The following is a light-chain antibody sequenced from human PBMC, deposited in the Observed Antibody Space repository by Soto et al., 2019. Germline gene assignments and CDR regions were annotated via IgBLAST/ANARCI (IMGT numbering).Light chain of an antibody. V-gene: IGLV2-14*03. CDR3: SACTSSISYV. CDR2: DVN. CDR1: SSDVGSYNS. Sequence: CALTQPASGFGSPGQSIAICCTGTSSDVGSYNSVSWYQQYPGKAPKLMIHDVNNRPSGISDRFSGSKSGNTASLTISGLQAEDEADYYCSACTSSISYVFGAGTRSPS. J-gene: IGLJ1*01.